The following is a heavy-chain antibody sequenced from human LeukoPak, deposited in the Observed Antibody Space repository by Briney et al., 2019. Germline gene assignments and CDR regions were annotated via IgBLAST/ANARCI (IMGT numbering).Heavy chain of an antibody. J-gene: IGHJ5*02. CDR3: ARDGGYYYGSGKGGFDP. V-gene: IGHV3-30*04. D-gene: IGHD3-10*01. Sequence: GGPLRLSCAASGFTFSSYAMHWVRKAPGKGLGWVAVITYDGSNKYYADSVKGRFHISRDNSKNTLYLQMNSLRAEDTAVYYCARDGGYYYGSGKGGFDPWGQGTLVTVSS. CDR1: GFTFSSYA. CDR2: ITYDGSNK.